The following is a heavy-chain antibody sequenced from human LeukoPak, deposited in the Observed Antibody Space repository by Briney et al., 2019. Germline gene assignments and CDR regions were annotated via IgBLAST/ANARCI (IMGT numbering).Heavy chain of an antibody. CDR3: ARAPGIAAAGTHFDF. D-gene: IGHD6-13*01. V-gene: IGHV4-59*01. Sequence: PSETLSLTCTVSGGSLSSYYWSWIRQPSGKGLEWIGYIYYSGSAKYNPSLKSRVTILVDTAKNQFSLKLSSVTAGDTAVYYCARAPGIAAAGTHFDFWGQGTLVTVSS. CDR1: GGSLSSYY. CDR2: IYYSGSA. J-gene: IGHJ4*02.